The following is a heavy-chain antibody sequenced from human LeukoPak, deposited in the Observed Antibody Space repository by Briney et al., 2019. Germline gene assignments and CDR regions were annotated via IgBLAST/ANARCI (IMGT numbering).Heavy chain of an antibody. D-gene: IGHD1-1*01. CDR1: GYTFTSYG. V-gene: IGHV1-69*05. CDR3: ARWTTTFLDY. J-gene: IGHJ4*02. Sequence: SVKVSCKASGYTFTSYGISWVRQAPGQGLGWMGGIIPIFGTANYAQKFQGRVTMTRDTSTSTVYMDLSSLRSEDTAVYYCARWTTTFLDYWGQGTLVTVSS. CDR2: IIPIFGTA.